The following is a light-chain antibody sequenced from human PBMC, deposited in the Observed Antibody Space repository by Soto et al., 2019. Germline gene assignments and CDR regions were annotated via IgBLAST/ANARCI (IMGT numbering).Light chain of an antibody. V-gene: IGKV1-5*03. J-gene: IGKJ1*01. CDR2: KAS. CDR1: QSISSW. Sequence: DIQMTQSPSTLSASVGDRVTITCRASQSISSWLAWYQQRPGKAPKLLIYKASSFESGVPSRFSGSGSGTEFTLTISSLQPDDSATYYCQQYDNGWTFGQGTKVEI. CDR3: QQYDNGWT.